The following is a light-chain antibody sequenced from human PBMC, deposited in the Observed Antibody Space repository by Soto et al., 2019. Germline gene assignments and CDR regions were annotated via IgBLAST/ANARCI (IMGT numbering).Light chain of an antibody. CDR1: QGISGY. Sequence: DIQLTQSPSFLSASVGDRVTITCRASQGISGYLAWYQQKPGKAPNLLIYATSTLQTGVPSRFSGSGSGAEFTLTISSLQPEDFATYHCQQRFTFGPGTKVDIK. J-gene: IGKJ3*01. CDR3: QQRFT. V-gene: IGKV1-9*01. CDR2: ATS.